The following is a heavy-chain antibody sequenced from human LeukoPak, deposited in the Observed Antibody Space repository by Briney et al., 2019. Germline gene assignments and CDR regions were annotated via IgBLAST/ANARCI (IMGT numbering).Heavy chain of an antibody. J-gene: IGHJ4*02. Sequence: PSETLSLTCTVSGYSISSGYYWGWIRQPPGKGLEWIGSIYHSGSTYYNPSLKSRVTISVDTSKNQFSLKLSSVTAADTAVYYCAREGSGGATFLAYFDYWGQGTLVTVSS. CDR2: IYHSGST. CDR3: AREGSGGATFLAYFDY. V-gene: IGHV4-38-2*02. D-gene: IGHD1-26*01. CDR1: GYSISSGYY.